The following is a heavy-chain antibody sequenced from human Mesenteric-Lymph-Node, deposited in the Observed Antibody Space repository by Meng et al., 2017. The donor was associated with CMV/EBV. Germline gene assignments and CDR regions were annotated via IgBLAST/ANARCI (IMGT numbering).Heavy chain of an antibody. J-gene: IGHJ5*02. D-gene: IGHD1-7*01. CDR1: GYAFTTYY. V-gene: IGHV1-46*01. CDR3: ARDREAAKWYNWNYASQNWFDP. Sequence: ASVKVSCKASGYAFTTYYMHWVRQAPGQGLEWMGIINPSDGSTTYAQKFQGRVTMTSDMSSRTLYMEVSSLRSEDTAVYYCARDREAAKWYNWNYASQNWFDPWGQGTLVTVSS. CDR2: INPSDGST.